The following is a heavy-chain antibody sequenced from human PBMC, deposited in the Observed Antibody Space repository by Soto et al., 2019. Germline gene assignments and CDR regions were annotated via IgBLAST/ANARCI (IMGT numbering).Heavy chain of an antibody. D-gene: IGHD6-19*01. V-gene: IGHV4-31*03. J-gene: IGHJ4*02. CDR2: IYYSGST. CDR3: ATLSSSGWYDGYFDY. Sequence: QVQLQESGPGLVKPSQTLSLTCTVSGGSISSGGYYWSWIRQHPGKGLEWIGYIYYSGSTYYNPSLKSRVTISVDPSKNQFSLKLSSVTAADTAVYYCATLSSSGWYDGYFDYWGQGTLVTVSS. CDR1: GGSISSGGYY.